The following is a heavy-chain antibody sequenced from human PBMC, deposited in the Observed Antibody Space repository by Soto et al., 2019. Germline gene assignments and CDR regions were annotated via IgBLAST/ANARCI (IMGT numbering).Heavy chain of an antibody. V-gene: IGHV3-23*01. CDR2: ISGSGGST. D-gene: IGHD2-15*01. CDR1: GFTFSSYA. CDR3: AKDPLVVVVAATLDY. Sequence: EVQLLESGGGLVQPGGSLRLSCAASGFTFSSYAMSWVRQAPGKGLEWISAISGSGGSTYYADSVKGRFTISRDNSKNTLYLQMNSLRAEDTAVYYCAKDPLVVVVAATLDYWGQGTLVTVSS. J-gene: IGHJ4*02.